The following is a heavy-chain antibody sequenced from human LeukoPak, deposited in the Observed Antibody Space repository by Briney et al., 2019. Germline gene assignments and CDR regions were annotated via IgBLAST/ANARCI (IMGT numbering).Heavy chain of an antibody. CDR2: ISYDGSDK. V-gene: IGHV3-30*04. J-gene: IGHJ4*02. Sequence: GGSLRLSCAAAGFTFSKFAMHWVRQAPGKGLEWVALISYDGSDKYSADSVKGRFTISRDNSKNTLYLQMNSLRPEDTAVYYCARGARGSGWRGFDYWGQGTLVTVSS. CDR1: GFTFSKFA. D-gene: IGHD6-19*01. CDR3: ARGARGSGWRGFDY.